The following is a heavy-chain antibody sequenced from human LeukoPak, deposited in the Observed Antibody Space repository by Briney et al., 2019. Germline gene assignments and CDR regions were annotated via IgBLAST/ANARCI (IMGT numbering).Heavy chain of an antibody. CDR2: IYPGGET. V-gene: IGHV3-53*01. CDR3: ASPISGQSFDI. Sequence: GGSLRLSSAASGFTVSSNYMSWVRQAPGKGLEWVSVIYPGGETYYADFVKGRFTISRDNSKNTLYLQMNSLRAEDTAAYYCASPISGQSFDIWGQGTMVTVSS. CDR1: GFTVSSNY. D-gene: IGHD6-19*01. J-gene: IGHJ3*02.